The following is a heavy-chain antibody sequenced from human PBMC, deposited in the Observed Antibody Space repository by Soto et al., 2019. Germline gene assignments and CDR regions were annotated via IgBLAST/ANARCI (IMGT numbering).Heavy chain of an antibody. J-gene: IGHJ4*02. CDR1: GFTFTNHN. CDR2: ISSSSSFR. CDR3: ARDPPLSVLVVVATDDF. V-gene: IGHV3-21*02. Sequence: EVQLVESGGGLVKPGGSLRLSCAASGFTFTNHNMNWVRQAPGKGLEWVSSISSSSSFRNYADSVKGRFSISRDNDKNLVYLQRESLRAEDTAVYYCARDPPLSVLVVVATDDFWGQGTLVTVSS. D-gene: IGHD2-21*01.